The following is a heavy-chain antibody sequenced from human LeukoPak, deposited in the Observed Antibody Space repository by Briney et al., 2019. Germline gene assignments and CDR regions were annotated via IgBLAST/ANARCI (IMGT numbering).Heavy chain of an antibody. Sequence: PSATLSLTCTVSGGSISNYYWSWIRQPPGKGLEWIGYIYYSGSTNYDPSIKSRVTISVDTSKNQFSLKLSSVTAADSAVYYCARDSSPEHYYDSSHWDYYYGMDVWGQGTTVTVSS. CDR1: GGSISNYY. CDR3: ARDSSPEHYYDSSHWDYYYGMDV. V-gene: IGHV4-59*01. J-gene: IGHJ6*02. D-gene: IGHD3-22*01. CDR2: IYYSGST.